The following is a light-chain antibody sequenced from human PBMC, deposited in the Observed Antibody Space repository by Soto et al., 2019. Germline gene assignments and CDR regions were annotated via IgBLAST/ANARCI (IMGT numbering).Light chain of an antibody. CDR2: DAS. J-gene: IGKJ1*01. CDR1: QIVSSY. Sequence: ESVLTQSPATLSFSPGERATLSCRASQIVSSYLAWYQQKPGQAPRLLIYDASTRATGIPARFSGSGSGTDFTLTISSLEPEDFAVYYCQQRSNWPLWTFGQGTKVDIK. CDR3: QQRSNWPLWT. V-gene: IGKV3-11*01.